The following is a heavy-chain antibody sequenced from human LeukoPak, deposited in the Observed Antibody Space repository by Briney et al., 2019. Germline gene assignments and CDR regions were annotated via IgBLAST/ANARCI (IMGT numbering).Heavy chain of an antibody. CDR2: IYLSGNT. CDR1: GYSISSDYY. Sequence: TSETLSLTCAVSGYSISSDYYWGWIRQPPGKGLEWIGSIYLSGNTYYNPSLKSRVTISVDTSKNRFSLRLSSLTAADTAVYYCARHAPDCNNTNCYYYYYYMDVWGKGTTVTVSS. V-gene: IGHV4-38-2*01. CDR3: ARHAPDCNNTNCYYYYYYMDV. D-gene: IGHD2-2*01. J-gene: IGHJ6*03.